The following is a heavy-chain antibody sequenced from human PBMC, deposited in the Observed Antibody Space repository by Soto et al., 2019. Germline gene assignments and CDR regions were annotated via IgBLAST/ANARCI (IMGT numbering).Heavy chain of an antibody. J-gene: IGHJ4*02. D-gene: IGHD6-13*01. CDR1: GGSISSYY. V-gene: IGHV4-59*01. Sequence: SETLSLTCTVSGGSISSYYWSWIRQPPGKGLEWIGYIYYSGSTNYNPSLKSRVTISVDTSKNQFSLKLSSVTAADTAVYYCARDLEGSSSWGPFDYWGQGTLDTVSS. CDR3: ARDLEGSSSWGPFDY. CDR2: IYYSGST.